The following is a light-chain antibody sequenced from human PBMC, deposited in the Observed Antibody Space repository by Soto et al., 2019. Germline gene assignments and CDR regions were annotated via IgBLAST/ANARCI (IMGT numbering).Light chain of an antibody. Sequence: NFMLTQPHSVSESPGKTVTISCTGSSGSIASNYVQWYQQRPGSAPTTVISENNQRPSGVPDRFSGSIDSSSNSASLTISGLKTEDEADYYCQSYGTTNQVFGGGTKLTVL. CDR3: QSYGTTNQV. CDR2: ENN. V-gene: IGLV6-57*02. J-gene: IGLJ3*02. CDR1: SGSIASNY.